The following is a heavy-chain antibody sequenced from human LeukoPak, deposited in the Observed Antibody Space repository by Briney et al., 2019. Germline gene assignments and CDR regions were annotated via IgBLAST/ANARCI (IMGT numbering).Heavy chain of an antibody. Sequence: KPGGSLRLSCAASGFTFSNYYMSWIRQAPGKGLEWVSYISGSSGSTNYADSVMGRFTISRDNGKNSLYLQMNSLRAEDMAVYYCARDQGENYDSSGYYPYWGQGTLVTVSS. CDR1: GFTFSNYY. D-gene: IGHD3-22*01. V-gene: IGHV3-11*06. CDR2: ISGSSGST. J-gene: IGHJ4*02. CDR3: ARDQGENYDSSGYYPY.